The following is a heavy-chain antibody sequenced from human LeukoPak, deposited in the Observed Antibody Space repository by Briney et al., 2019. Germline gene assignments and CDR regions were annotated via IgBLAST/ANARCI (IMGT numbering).Heavy chain of an antibody. D-gene: IGHD3-10*01. V-gene: IGHV3-21*01. CDR1: GFTFSSYS. CDR2: ITSSSSYI. CDR3: ARGSDSSGPGETNYFDY. Sequence: GGSLRLSCAASGFTFSSYSMSWVRQAPGKGLEWVSSITSSSSYIYNADSVKGRFTISRDNAKNSLYLQMNSLRAEDTAVYYCARGSDSSGPGETNYFDYWGQGTLVTVSS. J-gene: IGHJ4*02.